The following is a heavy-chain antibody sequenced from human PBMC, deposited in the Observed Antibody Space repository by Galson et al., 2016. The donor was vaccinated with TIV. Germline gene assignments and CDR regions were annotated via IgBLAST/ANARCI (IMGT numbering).Heavy chain of an antibody. V-gene: IGHV4-34*01. CDR1: PESVTGYY. CDR2: INHRGAT. Sequence: SETLSLTCAMYPESVTGYYWSWIRQPPGGGLQWIGEINHRGATNFNPSLKSRVSISVDTSTNHFSLKLTSVTAADTAVYYCARARRVARVVVAATGTAIDNWGRGTLVTVSS. CDR3: ARARRVARVVVAATGTAIDN. J-gene: IGHJ4*02. D-gene: IGHD2-15*01.